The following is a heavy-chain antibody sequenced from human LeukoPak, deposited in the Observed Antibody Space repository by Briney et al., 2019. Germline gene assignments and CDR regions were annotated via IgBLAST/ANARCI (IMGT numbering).Heavy chain of an antibody. V-gene: IGHV1-2*02. CDR3: ARVNTIFGVVPADAFDI. Sequence: ASVKVSCKASGYTFTGYYMHWVRQAPGQGLEWMGWINPNSGGTNYAQKFQGGVTMTRDTSISTAYMELSRLRSDGTAVYYCARVNTIFGVVPADAFDIWGQGTMVTVSS. CDR2: INPNSGGT. CDR1: GYTFTGYY. D-gene: IGHD3-3*01. J-gene: IGHJ3*02.